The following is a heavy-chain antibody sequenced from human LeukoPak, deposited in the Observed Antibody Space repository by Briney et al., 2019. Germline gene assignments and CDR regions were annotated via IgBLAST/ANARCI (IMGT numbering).Heavy chain of an antibody. CDR1: GGSISSSIYY. J-gene: IGHJ4*02. CDR2: IYYSGST. CDR3: ARDLDDSSGYYYFAY. V-gene: IGHV4-39*07. D-gene: IGHD3-22*01. Sequence: PSETLSLTCAVSGGSISSSIYYWGWIRQAPGKGLEWIGSIYYSGSTYYNPSLKSRVTISVDPSKNQFSLRLSSVTAADTAVYYCARDLDDSSGYYYFAYWGQGTLVTVSS.